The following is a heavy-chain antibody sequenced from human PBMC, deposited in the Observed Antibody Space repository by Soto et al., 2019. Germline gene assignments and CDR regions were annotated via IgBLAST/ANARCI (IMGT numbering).Heavy chain of an antibody. CDR2: IDHSGNT. V-gene: IGHV4-34*01. J-gene: IGHJ6*02. CDR3: ARVGGYSYHLYGLDV. CDR1: GGSFSGYY. Sequence: QVQLQQWGAGPLKSSETLSLTCGVYGGSFSGYYWTWIRQAPGKGLEWIGEIDHSGNTKYNPSLKSRVTIALDTSKIQFSLKVRSVTAADTAVYFCARVGGYSYHLYGLDVWGQGTTVTVSS. D-gene: IGHD5-18*01.